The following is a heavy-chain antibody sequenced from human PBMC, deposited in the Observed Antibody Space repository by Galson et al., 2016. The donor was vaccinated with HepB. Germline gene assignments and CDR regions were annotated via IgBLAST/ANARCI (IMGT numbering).Heavy chain of an antibody. J-gene: IGHJ5*02. Sequence: LRLSCASSGFTFRYYAMTWVRRAPGKGLEWVSDISGAGGTTHYADSVKGRFTISRDNSRYTLYLQMDRLRAADTAVYYCAKERGWYGGPNYGSWGQGTLVTVSS. V-gene: IGHV3-23*01. CDR1: GFTFRYYA. CDR2: ISGAGGTT. D-gene: IGHD2-15*01. CDR3: AKERGWYGGPNYGS.